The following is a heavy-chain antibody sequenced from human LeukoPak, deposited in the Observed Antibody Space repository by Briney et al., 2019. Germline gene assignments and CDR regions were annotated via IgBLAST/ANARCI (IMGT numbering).Heavy chain of an antibody. V-gene: IGHV4-59*08. Sequence: SETLSLTCTVPGGSISSYYWSWIRQPPGKGLEWIGYIYYSGSTNYNPSLKSRVTISVDTSKNQFSLKLSSVTAADTAVYYCARLGGGVVTIRYFDYWGQGTLVTVSS. J-gene: IGHJ4*02. CDR1: GGSISSYY. CDR3: ARLGGGVVTIRYFDY. D-gene: IGHD3-3*01. CDR2: IYYSGST.